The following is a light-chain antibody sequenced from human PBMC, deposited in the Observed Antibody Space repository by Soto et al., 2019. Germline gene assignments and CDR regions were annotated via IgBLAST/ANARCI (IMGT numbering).Light chain of an antibody. J-gene: IGKJ2*01. CDR3: QHYGSSSYT. V-gene: IGKV3-20*01. CDR1: QSFSSSY. Sequence: IMLTQSPGTLSLTKGERATLSCRASQSFSSSYLAWYQQKPGQAPRLLIYGASNRATGSPDRFSGSGSGTDFTLTISRLEPEDFAVYYCQHYGSSSYTFCQRTKVDVK. CDR2: GAS.